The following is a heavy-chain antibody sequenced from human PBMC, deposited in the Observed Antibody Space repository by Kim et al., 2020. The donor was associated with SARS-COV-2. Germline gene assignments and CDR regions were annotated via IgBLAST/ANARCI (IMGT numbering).Heavy chain of an antibody. CDR3: AKDLRYTTGYYALES. Sequence: GGSLRLSCAASGFTFNNFAMNWVRQSPGKGLEWVSLISGNGARTDYAESVKGRFTISRDNAKNTLDLLMNNLRVDDTAIYYCAKDLRYTTGYYALESWGQGTLVTVSS. J-gene: IGHJ4*02. CDR2: ISGNGART. D-gene: IGHD3-3*01. V-gene: IGHV3-23*01. CDR1: GFTFNNFA.